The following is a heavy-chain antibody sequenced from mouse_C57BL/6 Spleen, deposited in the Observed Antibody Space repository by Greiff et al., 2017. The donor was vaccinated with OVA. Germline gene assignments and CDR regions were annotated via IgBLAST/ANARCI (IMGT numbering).Heavy chain of an antibody. V-gene: IGHV2-9-1*01. CDR2: IWTGGGT. Sequence: QVQLQQSGPGLVAPSQRLSITCTVSGFSLTSYAISWVRQPPGKGLEWIGVIWTGGGTNFNSALKSSLSISKDNSKRQVFLKMHRLQTDDTAMYYCARKVTDGRNYFDYWGQGTTLTYSS. CDR3: ARKVTDGRNYFDY. CDR1: GFSLTSYA. D-gene: IGHD2-13*01. J-gene: IGHJ2*01.